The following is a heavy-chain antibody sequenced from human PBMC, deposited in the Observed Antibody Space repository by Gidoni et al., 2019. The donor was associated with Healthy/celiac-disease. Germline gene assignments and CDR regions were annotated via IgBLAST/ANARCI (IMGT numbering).Heavy chain of an antibody. J-gene: IGHJ4*02. D-gene: IGHD1-1*01. Sequence: QVQLVESGGGVVQPGRSLRLSCAASGFTFSSYGMHWVRQAPGKGLEWVAVISYDGSNKYYADSVKGRFTISRDNSKNTLYLQMNSLRAEDTAVYYCAKDRSNWVFDYWGQGTLVTVSS. V-gene: IGHV3-30*18. CDR3: AKDRSNWVFDY. CDR1: GFTFSSYG. CDR2: ISYDGSNK.